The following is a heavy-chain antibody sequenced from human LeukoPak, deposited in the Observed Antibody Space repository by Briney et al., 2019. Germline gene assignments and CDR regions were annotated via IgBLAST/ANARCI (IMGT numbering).Heavy chain of an antibody. CDR3: ARDVHGDYGSGWFDP. Sequence: SVKVFXKTSGGTFNNSAISWVRQAPGQGLEWLGGIMPLFGTAGYAQKFQGRVTITKDESTRTVYLELTSLTSDDTAVYYCARDVHGDYGSGWFDPWGQGTLVSVSS. J-gene: IGHJ5*02. CDR1: GGTFNNSA. D-gene: IGHD4-17*01. CDR2: IMPLFGTA. V-gene: IGHV1-69*05.